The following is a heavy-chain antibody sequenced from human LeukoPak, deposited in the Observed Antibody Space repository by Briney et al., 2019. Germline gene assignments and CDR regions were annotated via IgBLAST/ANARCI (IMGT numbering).Heavy chain of an antibody. D-gene: IGHD6-19*01. J-gene: IGHJ4*02. CDR2: IYYRGNT. Sequence: SETLSLTCTVSGGSIRSYYWSWIRQPPGKGLEWIGSIYYRGNTYYGPSLKSRVTISVDTSKNQFSLKLGSVTAADTAVYYCARQTTAYGSGWHFDNWGQGTLVTVSS. CDR3: ARQTTAYGSGWHFDN. CDR1: GGSIRSYY. V-gene: IGHV4-39*01.